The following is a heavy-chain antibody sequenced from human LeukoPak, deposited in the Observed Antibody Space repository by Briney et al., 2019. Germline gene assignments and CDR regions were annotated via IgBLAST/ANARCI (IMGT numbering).Heavy chain of an antibody. Sequence: SETLSLTCTVSGDSITSSNYYWGWIRQPPGKGLEWIGSIYYSGSTHYNPSLKSRLTISVDTSRNQFSLKLRTVPAADTAVYYCARNITIFGVIPRGAGWFDPWGQGTLVTVSS. CDR2: IYYSGST. V-gene: IGHV4-39*01. D-gene: IGHD3-3*01. CDR3: ARNITIFGVIPRGAGWFDP. CDR1: GDSITSSNYY. J-gene: IGHJ5*02.